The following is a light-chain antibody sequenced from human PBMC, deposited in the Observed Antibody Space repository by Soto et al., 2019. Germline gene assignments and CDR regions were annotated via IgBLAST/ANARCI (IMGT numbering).Light chain of an antibody. CDR1: QDISNY. Sequence: DIQMTQSPSSLSASVGDRVTITCQASQDISNYLNWYQQKPGKAPKLLIYDASNLETGVPSRFSGSGSGADFTFTISSLQAEDIAADYCQQYDHLPRLITFGGGTKVEIK. CDR2: DAS. J-gene: IGKJ4*01. V-gene: IGKV1-33*01. CDR3: QQYDHLPRLIT.